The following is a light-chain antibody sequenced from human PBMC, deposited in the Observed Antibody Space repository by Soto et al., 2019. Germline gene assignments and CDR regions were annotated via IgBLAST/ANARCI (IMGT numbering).Light chain of an antibody. CDR1: QSISSY. V-gene: IGKV1-39*01. J-gene: IGKJ4*01. CDR2: AAS. Sequence: DIQMTQSPSSLSASVGDRVTITCRASQSISSYLNWYQQKPGKAPKLLIYAASSLQGGVPSRFSDSGSGTDFTLTISSLQREDCAIYYCQQSSSTVLTFGGGTKVDIK. CDR3: QQSSSTVLT.